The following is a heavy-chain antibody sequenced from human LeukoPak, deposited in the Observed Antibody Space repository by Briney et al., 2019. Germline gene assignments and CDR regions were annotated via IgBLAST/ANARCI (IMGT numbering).Heavy chain of an antibody. CDR3: ARSYYGSGSYYNHYFDY. J-gene: IGHJ4*02. Sequence: ASVKVSCKASGYTFTGYYMHWVRQAPGQGLEWMGWINPNSGGTNYAQKFQSRVTMTRDTSISTAYMELSRLRSDDTAVYYCARSYYGSGSYYNHYFDYWGQGTLVTVSS. V-gene: IGHV1-2*02. CDR2: INPNSGGT. CDR1: GYTFTGYY. D-gene: IGHD3-10*01.